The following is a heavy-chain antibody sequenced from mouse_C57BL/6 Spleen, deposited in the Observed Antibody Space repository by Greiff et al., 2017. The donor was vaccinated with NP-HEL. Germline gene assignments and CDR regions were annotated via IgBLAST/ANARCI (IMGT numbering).Heavy chain of an antibody. J-gene: IGHJ2*01. CDR2: IYPGSGNT. CDR1: GYSFTSYY. V-gene: IGHV1-66*01. D-gene: IGHD1-1*01. Sequence: VQLQQSGPELVKPGASVKISCKASGYSFTSYYIHWVKQRPGQGLEWIGWIYPGSGNTKYNEKFKGKATLTADTSSSTAYMQLSSLTSEDAAVYYCARPTTVGYFDYWGQGTTLTVSS. CDR3: ARPTTVGYFDY.